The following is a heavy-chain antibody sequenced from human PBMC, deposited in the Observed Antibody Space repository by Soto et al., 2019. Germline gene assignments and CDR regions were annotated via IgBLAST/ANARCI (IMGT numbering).Heavy chain of an antibody. CDR1: GFTFSNAW. D-gene: IGHD7-27*01. V-gene: IGHV3-15*01. CDR2: IKRRSDGGAA. Sequence: EVQLVESGGGLVKPGGSRRLSCAASGFTFSNAWLTWVRQAPGKGLEWVGRIKRRSDGGAADYAAPVKDRFTISRDDSKTTFYLQMNSLTTEDTAVYYCTSTWALWGQGTLVTVSS. CDR3: TSTWAL. J-gene: IGHJ4*02.